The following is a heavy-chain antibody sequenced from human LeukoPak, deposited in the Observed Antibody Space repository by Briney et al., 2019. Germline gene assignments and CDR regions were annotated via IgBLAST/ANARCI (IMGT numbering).Heavy chain of an antibody. Sequence: RGESLEISCQGSGYRFTSYWIGWVRQLPGKGLEWMGILYPGDSDTRYSPSFQGQVTFSADKSISTAYLQWSSLKASDTAMYFCARQGYGYSSGWEPLDYWGQGTLVTVSS. CDR2: LYPGDSDT. J-gene: IGHJ4*02. CDR3: ARQGYGYSSGWEPLDY. V-gene: IGHV5-51*01. CDR1: GYRFTSYW. D-gene: IGHD6-19*01.